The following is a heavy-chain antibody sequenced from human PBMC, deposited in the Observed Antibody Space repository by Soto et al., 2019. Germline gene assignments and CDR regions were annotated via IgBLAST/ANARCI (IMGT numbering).Heavy chain of an antibody. CDR3: ARGDGDRYDGNGYLGRH. D-gene: IGHD3-22*01. V-gene: IGHV3-74*01. J-gene: IGHJ4*02. CDR1: GFPFSSYW. Sequence: EVQLVESGGGLVQPGESLTLSCAASGFPFSSYWMHWVRHAPAKGLVWVSRIKSDGSGTYYADSVQDRFTISRDNARNTLYLQMNSVRVEDTAVDFCARGDGDRYDGNGYLGRHWGQGTLVTVSS. CDR2: IKSDGSGT.